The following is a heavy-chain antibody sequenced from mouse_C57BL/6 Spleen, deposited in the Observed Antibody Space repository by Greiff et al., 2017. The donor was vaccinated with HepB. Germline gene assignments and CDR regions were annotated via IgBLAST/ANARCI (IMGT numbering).Heavy chain of an antibody. Sequence: VKLMESGAELVRPGASVTLSCKASGYTFTDYEMHWVKQTPVHGLEWIGAIDPETGGTAYNQKFKGKAILTADKSSSTAYMELRSLTSEDSAVYYCTRRDSNAWFAYWGQGTLVTVSA. CDR1: GYTFTDYE. CDR2: IDPETGGT. CDR3: TRRDSNAWFAY. J-gene: IGHJ3*01. V-gene: IGHV1-15*01. D-gene: IGHD2-5*01.